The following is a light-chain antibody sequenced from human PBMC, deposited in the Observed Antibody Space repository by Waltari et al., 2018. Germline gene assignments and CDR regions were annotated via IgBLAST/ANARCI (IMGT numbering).Light chain of an antibody. CDR1: QSVSDSINSKHY. Sequence: DIVMTQSPDSLAVSLGERATINCKSSQSVSDSINSKHYLAWYRKKPGQPPKLLISWASTREFGVPDRFSGRGSGTDFTLTISSLQAEDVAVYYCQQYYAVPPTFGPGTKVEIK. V-gene: IGKV4-1*01. CDR2: WAS. CDR3: QQYYAVPPT. J-gene: IGKJ1*01.